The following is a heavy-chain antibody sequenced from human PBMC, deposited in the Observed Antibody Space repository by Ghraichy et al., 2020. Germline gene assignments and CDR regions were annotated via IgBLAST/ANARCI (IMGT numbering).Heavy chain of an antibody. CDR3: ARGSDFFDATPPGPDY. D-gene: IGHD2-15*01. J-gene: IGHJ4*02. V-gene: IGHV3-48*02. CDR2: ISSSGRTI. Sequence: GESLRLSCAASGFTFSYYSMHWVRQAPGKGLECVSYISSSGRTIYYTDSVEGRFTISRDNAKNSLYLQMSSLRDEDTALYYCARGSDFFDATPPGPDYWGQGTLVSVSS. CDR1: GFTFSYYS.